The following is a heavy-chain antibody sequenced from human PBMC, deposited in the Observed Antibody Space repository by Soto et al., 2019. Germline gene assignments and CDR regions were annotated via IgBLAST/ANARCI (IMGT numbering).Heavy chain of an antibody. D-gene: IGHD2-21*02. V-gene: IGHV1-69*13. CDR3: AGRNCGGDCYSVKSYFDY. J-gene: IGHJ4*02. Sequence: ASVKVSCKASGGTFSSYAISWVRQAPGQGLEWMGGIIPIFGTANYAQKFQGRVTITADESTSTAYMELSSLRSEDTAVYYCAGRNCGGDCYSVKSYFDYWGQGTLVTVSS. CDR1: GGTFSSYA. CDR2: IIPIFGTA.